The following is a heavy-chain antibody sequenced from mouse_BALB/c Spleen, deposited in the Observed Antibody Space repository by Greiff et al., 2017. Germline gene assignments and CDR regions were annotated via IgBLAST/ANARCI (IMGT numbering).Heavy chain of an antibody. V-gene: IGHV1S81*02. CDR2: INPSNGRT. CDR1: GYTFTSYW. Sequence: QVQLQQPGAELVKPGASVKLSCKASGYTFTSYWMHWVKQRPGQGLEWIGEINPSNGRTNYNEKFKSKATLTVDKSSSTAYMQLSSLTSEDSAVYYCARSEGNYSWFAYWGQGTLVTVSA. J-gene: IGHJ3*01. D-gene: IGHD2-1*01. CDR3: ARSEGNYSWFAY.